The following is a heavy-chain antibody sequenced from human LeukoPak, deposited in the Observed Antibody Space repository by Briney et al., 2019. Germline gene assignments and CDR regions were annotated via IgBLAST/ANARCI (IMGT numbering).Heavy chain of an antibody. J-gene: IGHJ4*02. CDR2: IKSKYDGETI. CDR1: GFTSRNAW. CDR3: TTDLFGAIAPY. V-gene: IGHV3-15*01. Sequence: GGSLRLSCAPPGFTSRNAWMTWVRQAPGKGRGWVGRIKSKYDGETIDYAAPVKGRFTISRDDSKNTLYLQMNSLKTEDTAVYYCTTDLFGAIAPYWGQGTLVTVSS. D-gene: IGHD3-16*02.